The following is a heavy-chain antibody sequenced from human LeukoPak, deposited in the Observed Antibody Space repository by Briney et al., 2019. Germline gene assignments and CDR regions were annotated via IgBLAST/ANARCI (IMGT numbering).Heavy chain of an antibody. CDR1: GFTFSSYA. D-gene: IGHD2-15*01. V-gene: IGHV3-30-3*01. J-gene: IGHJ3*02. CDR2: ISYDGSNK. Sequence: TGGSLRLSCAASGFTFSSYAMHWVRQAPGKGLEWVAVISYDGSNKYYADSVKGRFTISRDNSKNTLYLQMNSLRAEDTAVYYCARDLRIVVVRGAFDIWGQGTMVTVSS. CDR3: ARDLRIVVVRGAFDI.